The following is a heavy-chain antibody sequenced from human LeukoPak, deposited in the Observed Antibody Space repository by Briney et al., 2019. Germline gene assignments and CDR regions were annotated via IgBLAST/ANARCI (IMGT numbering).Heavy chain of an antibody. CDR3: AKADIVATGPFDY. CDR1: GFTFDDYA. Sequence: GGSLRLSCAASGFTFDDYAMHWVRQAPGKGLEWVSGISWNSGSIGYADSVKGRFTISRDNAKNSLYLQMNSLRAEDTALYYCAKADIVATGPFDYWGQGILVTVSS. J-gene: IGHJ4*02. CDR2: ISWNSGSI. D-gene: IGHD5-12*01. V-gene: IGHV3-9*01.